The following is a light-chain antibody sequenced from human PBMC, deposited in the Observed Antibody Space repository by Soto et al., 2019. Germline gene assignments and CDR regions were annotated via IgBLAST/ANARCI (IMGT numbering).Light chain of an antibody. CDR2: LNSDGSH. J-gene: IGLJ3*02. V-gene: IGLV4-69*01. CDR1: SGHNTYA. Sequence: QLVLTQSPSASASLGASVKLTCTLSSGHNTYAIAWHQQQPEKGPRYLMKLNSDGSHSKGDRIPDRFSGSSSGAERYLTISRLQSEDEADYYCQTWGTGSWVFGGGTKLTVL. CDR3: QTWGTGSWV.